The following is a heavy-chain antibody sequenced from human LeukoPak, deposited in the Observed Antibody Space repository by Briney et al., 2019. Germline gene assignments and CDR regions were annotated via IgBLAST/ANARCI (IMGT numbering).Heavy chain of an antibody. CDR2: IYGGGST. Sequence: PGGSLRLSCAASGFTVSSNYMNWVRQAPGKGLEWVSLIYGGGSTYYADSVKGRFTISRDNSKNTLYLQMNSLRAEDTAVYYCARDRSGSGSYHTPNFDYWGQGTLVTVSS. D-gene: IGHD3-10*01. V-gene: IGHV3-53*01. CDR3: ARDRSGSGSYHTPNFDY. J-gene: IGHJ4*02. CDR1: GFTVSSNY.